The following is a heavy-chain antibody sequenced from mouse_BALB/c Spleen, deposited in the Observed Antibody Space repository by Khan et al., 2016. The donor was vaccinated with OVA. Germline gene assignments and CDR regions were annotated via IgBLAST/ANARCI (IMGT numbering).Heavy chain of an antibody. Sequence: VQLKESGPELVKPGASVKMSCKASGYTFTSYVIHWVKQKPGQGLEWIGYIYPYNDDTKSNEKFKGKATLTSDKSSSTAYMELRSLTSEDSAVRYCARNYRYDVYFDYWGQGTTLTVSS. D-gene: IGHD2-14*01. CDR3: ARNYRYDVYFDY. CDR2: IYPYNDDT. CDR1: GYTFTSYV. V-gene: IGHV1S136*01. J-gene: IGHJ2*01.